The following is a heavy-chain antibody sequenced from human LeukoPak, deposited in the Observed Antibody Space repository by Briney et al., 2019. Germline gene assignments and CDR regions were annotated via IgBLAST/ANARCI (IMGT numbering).Heavy chain of an antibody. J-gene: IGHJ5*02. Sequence: SETLSLTCTVSGYSISTGYYWDWIRQPPGKGLEWIGTFYHGGSTYYNPSLKSRVTISVDTSKNQFSLELSSVTAADTAVYYCARSPTAAGWAGWFDPWGQGTLVTVSS. CDR2: FYHGGST. V-gene: IGHV4-38-2*02. D-gene: IGHD6-13*01. CDR1: GYSISTGYY. CDR3: ARSPTAAGWAGWFDP.